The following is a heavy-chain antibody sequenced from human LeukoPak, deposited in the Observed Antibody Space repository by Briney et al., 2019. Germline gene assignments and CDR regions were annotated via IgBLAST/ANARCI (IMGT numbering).Heavy chain of an antibody. CDR2: IGPYNGKT. J-gene: IGHJ4*02. CDR3: ARDNGHKSVDF. CDR1: GYIFSSYG. Sequence: ASVKLSCKASGYIFSSYGISWLRQAQGQGLEWLGWIGPYNGKTNYAQKFQGRVTMTKDTSTNTLYMEVSSMRSDDTAVYYCARDNGHKSVDFWGQGTLVTVSS. D-gene: IGHD2-21*01. V-gene: IGHV1-18*01.